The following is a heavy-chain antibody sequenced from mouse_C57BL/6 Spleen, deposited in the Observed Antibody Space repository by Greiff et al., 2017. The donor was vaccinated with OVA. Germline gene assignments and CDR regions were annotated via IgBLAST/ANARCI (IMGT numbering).Heavy chain of an antibody. CDR3: ARIYYYGSWYIDV. CDR2: IIPSTGGT. J-gene: IGHJ1*03. CDR1: GYSFTGYY. Sequence: VQLQQSGPELVKPGASVKISCKASGYSFTGYYMNWVKQSPEKSLEWIGEIIPSTGGTTYNQKFKAKATLTVDKSSSTAYVQLKSLTSEDSAVYNGARIYYYGSWYIDVWGKGTPVTVSS. D-gene: IGHD1-1*01. V-gene: IGHV1-42*01.